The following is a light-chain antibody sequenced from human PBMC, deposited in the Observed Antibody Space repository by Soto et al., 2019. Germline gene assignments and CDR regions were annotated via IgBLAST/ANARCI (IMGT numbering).Light chain of an antibody. CDR2: DAS. CDR3: QQYNSYASGT. J-gene: IGKJ1*01. V-gene: IGKV1-5*01. Sequence: DIQMTQSPSTLSASVGDRVTITCRASKSISSWLAWYQQKPGKAPKLLIYDASCLESGVLSRFSGSRSWTEFPVTISIGQADEFATYYCQQYNSYASGTFGQATKVEIK. CDR1: KSISSW.